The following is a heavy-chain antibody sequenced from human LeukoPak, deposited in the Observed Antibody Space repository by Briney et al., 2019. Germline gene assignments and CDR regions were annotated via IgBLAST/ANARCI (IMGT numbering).Heavy chain of an antibody. Sequence: ASVKVSCKVSGYTLTELSMHWVRQAPGKGLEWMGGFDPEDGETIYAQKFQGRVTMTEDKSTSTAYMELSSLRSEDTAVYYCARAGGTYYYDSSGYSLFQHWGQGTLVTVSS. J-gene: IGHJ1*01. V-gene: IGHV1-24*01. D-gene: IGHD3-22*01. CDR2: FDPEDGET. CDR3: ARAGGTYYYDSSGYSLFQH. CDR1: GYTLTELS.